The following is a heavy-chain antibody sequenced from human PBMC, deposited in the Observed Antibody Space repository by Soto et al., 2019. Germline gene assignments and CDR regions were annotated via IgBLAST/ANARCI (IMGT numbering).Heavy chain of an antibody. CDR2: IIDSGGST. Sequence: GGSLRLSCAASGFTFSSCAMGWVRQAPGKGLEWVSDIIDSGGSTYYADSVKGRFTISRDNSKNTLYLQMNSLRVEDTAVYYCAKKVPGSNPLDTWGQGAPVTVSS. V-gene: IGHV3-23*01. J-gene: IGHJ5*02. CDR1: GFTFSSCA. CDR3: AKKVPGSNPLDT. D-gene: IGHD1-1*01.